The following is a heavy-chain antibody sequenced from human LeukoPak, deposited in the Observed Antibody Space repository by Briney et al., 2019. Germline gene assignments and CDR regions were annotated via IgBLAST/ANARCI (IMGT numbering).Heavy chain of an antibody. V-gene: IGHV4-39*01. D-gene: IGHD3-3*01. CDR3: ARHPAGYDFWSGYYLSGMDV. J-gene: IGHJ6*02. CDR2: IYYSGST. Sequence: SETLSLTRTVSGGSISSSSYYWGWIRQPPGKGLEWIGSIYYSGSTYYNPSLKSRVTISVDTSKNQFSLKLSSVTAADTAVYYCARHPAGYDFWSGYYLSGMDVWGQGTTVTVSS. CDR1: GGSISSSSYY.